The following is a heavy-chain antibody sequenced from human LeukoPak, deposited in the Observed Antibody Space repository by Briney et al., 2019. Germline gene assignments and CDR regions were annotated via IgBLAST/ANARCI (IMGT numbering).Heavy chain of an antibody. Sequence: SETLPLTCTVSGVSTSSGGYYWSWIRQHPGKGLEWIGYIYYSGSTYYNPSLKSRVTISVDTSKNQFSLKLSSVTAADTAVYYCARARTSVGWELLTPYYFDYWGQGTLVTVSS. CDR1: GVSTSSGGYY. CDR2: IYYSGST. V-gene: IGHV4-31*03. CDR3: ARARTSVGWELLTPYYFDY. D-gene: IGHD1-26*01. J-gene: IGHJ4*02.